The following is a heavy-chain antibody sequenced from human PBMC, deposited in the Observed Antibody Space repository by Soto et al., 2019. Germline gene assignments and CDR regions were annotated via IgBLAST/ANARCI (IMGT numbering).Heavy chain of an antibody. CDR1: RFTFSTYG. CDR3: ARSPAGYSYGYGADY. V-gene: IGHV3-33*01. Sequence: PGGSLRLSCAASRFTFSTYGMHWVRQAPGKGLEWVAVIWYDGSIKYYADSVRGRFTISRDNSNNTLYLQMNSLRAEDTAVYYCARSPAGYSYGYGADYWGQGTLVTVS. J-gene: IGHJ4*02. CDR2: IWYDGSIK. D-gene: IGHD5-18*01.